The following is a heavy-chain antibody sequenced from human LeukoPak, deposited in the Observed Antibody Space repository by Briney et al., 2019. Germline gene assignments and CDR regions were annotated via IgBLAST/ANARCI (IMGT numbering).Heavy chain of an antibody. CDR2: ISSSSSYI. J-gene: IGHJ6*02. CDR3: ARDRAPGGMDV. Sequence: GGSLRLSCAASGFTFSSYSMNWVRQAPGKGLEWVSSISSSSSYIYYADSVKGRFTISRDNAKNSLYLQMNSLRAEDTAVYYCARDRAPGGMDVWGQGTTVTVSS. V-gene: IGHV3-21*01. CDR1: GFTFSSYS. D-gene: IGHD3-10*01.